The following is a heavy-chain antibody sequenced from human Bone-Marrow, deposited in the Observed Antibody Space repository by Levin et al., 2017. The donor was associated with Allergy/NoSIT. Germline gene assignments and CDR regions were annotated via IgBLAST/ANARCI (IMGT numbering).Heavy chain of an antibody. V-gene: IGHV3-21*01. CDR2: ISSNSSYI. J-gene: IGHJ6*02. Sequence: GGSLRLSCAASGFTFSKYNMYWVRQAPGKGLDWVSSISSNSSYIYYADSVKGRFTISRDNAKNSLYLQMNSLRAEDTPVYYCARSQRKSGSSWEDNYYYGMDVWGQGTTVTVSS. D-gene: IGHD6-13*01. CDR1: GFTFSKYN. CDR3: ARSQRKSGSSWEDNYYYGMDV.